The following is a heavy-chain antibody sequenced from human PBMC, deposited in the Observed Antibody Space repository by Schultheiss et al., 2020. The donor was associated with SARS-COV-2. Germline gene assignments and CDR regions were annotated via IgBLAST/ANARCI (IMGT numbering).Heavy chain of an antibody. D-gene: IGHD5-18*01. J-gene: IGHJ6*03. CDR1: GASISSYY. Sequence: SCSVSGASISSYYWSWVRQPPGRGLEWIGYIAYSGSTTYSPSLKGRVTISADSSKNHFSLKVTSVSAADTALYYCARAERGYSCDNKYYYYMDVWGTGTAVTVSS. CDR2: IAYSGST. V-gene: IGHV4-59*01. CDR3: ARAERGYSCDNKYYYYMDV.